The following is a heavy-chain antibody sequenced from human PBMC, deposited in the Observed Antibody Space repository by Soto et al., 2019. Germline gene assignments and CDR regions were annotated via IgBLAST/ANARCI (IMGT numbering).Heavy chain of an antibody. D-gene: IGHD3-10*01. CDR1: CGSVSSGSYY. CDR3: ARDRVYYGSGSKYSMDV. V-gene: IGHV4-61*01. Sequence: SETLSLTCTVSCGSVSSGSYYWSWIRQPPGKGLEWIGYIYYSGSTNYNPSLKSRVTISVDTSKNQFSLKLSSVTAADTAVYYCARDRVYYGSGSKYSMDVWGQGTTVT. CDR2: IYYSGST. J-gene: IGHJ6*02.